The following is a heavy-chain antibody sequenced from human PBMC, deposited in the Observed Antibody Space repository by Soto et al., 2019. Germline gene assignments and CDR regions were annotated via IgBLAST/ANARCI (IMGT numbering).Heavy chain of an antibody. CDR1: GYTFTSYY. Sequence: QVQLVQSGAEVKKPGASVKVSCKASGYTFTSYYMHWVRQAPGQGLEWMGIINPSGGSTSYAQKFQGRVTMTRDTSTSTVYMELSSLRSEDTAVYYCARDPLSGSSSSLYFDYWGQGTLVTVSS. CDR2: INPSGGST. J-gene: IGHJ4*02. V-gene: IGHV1-46*03. D-gene: IGHD6-6*01. CDR3: ARDPLSGSSSSLYFDY.